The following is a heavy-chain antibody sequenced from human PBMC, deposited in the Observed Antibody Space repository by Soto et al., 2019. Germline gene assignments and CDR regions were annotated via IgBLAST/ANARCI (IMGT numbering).Heavy chain of an antibody. J-gene: IGHJ4*02. D-gene: IGHD6-19*01. CDR2: INHSGST. CDR1: GGSFSGYY. Sequence: SETLSLTCAVYGGSFSGYYWSWIRQPPGKGLEWIGEINHSGSTNYNPSLKSRVTISVDTSKNQFSLKLSSVTAADTAVYYCAREPKGSGWYGWRNYFDYWGQGTLVTVSS. V-gene: IGHV4-34*01. CDR3: AREPKGSGWYGWRNYFDY.